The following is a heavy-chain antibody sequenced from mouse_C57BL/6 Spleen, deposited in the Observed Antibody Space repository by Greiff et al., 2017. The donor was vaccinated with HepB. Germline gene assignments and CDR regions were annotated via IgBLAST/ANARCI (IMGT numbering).Heavy chain of an antibody. CDR2: INPNNGGT. Sequence: EVQLQQSGPELVKPGASVKISCKASGYTFTDYYMNWVKQSHGKSLEWIGDINPNNGGTSYNQKFKGKATLTVDKSSSTAYMELRSLTSEDSAVYYCARSPRYYGSHAMDYWGQRTSVTVSS. V-gene: IGHV1-26*01. CDR1: GYTFTDYY. D-gene: IGHD1-1*01. J-gene: IGHJ4*01. CDR3: ARSPRYYGSHAMDY.